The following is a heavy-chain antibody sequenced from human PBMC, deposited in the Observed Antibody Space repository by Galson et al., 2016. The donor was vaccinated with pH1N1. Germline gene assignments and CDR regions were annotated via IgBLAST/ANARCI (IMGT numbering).Heavy chain of an antibody. CDR2: INTNTGNP. D-gene: IGHD3-16*01. V-gene: IGHV7-4-1*02. CDR3: RRDGDGRLHMGELFGGRYQYYGMDA. CDR1: GYTFTNYA. J-gene: IGHJ6*02. Sequence: SVKVSCKASGYTFTNYAMNWVRQAPGQGLEWMGWINTNTGNPTYVQGFTGRFVFSLDTSVSTAYLKISGLKAEDTGVYYCRRDGDGRLHMGELFGGRYQYYGMDAWGQGTTVTVSS.